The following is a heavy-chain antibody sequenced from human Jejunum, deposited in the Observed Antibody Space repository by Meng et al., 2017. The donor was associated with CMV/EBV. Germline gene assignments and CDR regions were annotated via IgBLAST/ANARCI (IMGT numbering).Heavy chain of an antibody. Sequence: YLFTDYFIQWVGQAPGQGLEWMGWINPNSGGTIYAQRFQGRVTMTRDTSVTTAYMEVGTLRSDDSAIYYCARVPSYGTSVYVMDVWGQGTKVTVSS. J-gene: IGHJ6*02. CDR2: INPNSGGT. CDR3: ARVPSYGTSVYVMDV. CDR1: YLFTDYF. D-gene: IGHD3-16*01. V-gene: IGHV1-2*02.